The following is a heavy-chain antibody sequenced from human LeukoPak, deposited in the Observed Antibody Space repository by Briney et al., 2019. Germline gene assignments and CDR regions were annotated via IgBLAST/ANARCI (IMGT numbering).Heavy chain of an antibody. CDR1: GYTFSSYD. CDR3: ARSYSGSYWDYYYGMMS. CDR2: MNPNSGNT. J-gene: IGHJ6*02. D-gene: IGHD1-26*01. V-gene: IGHV1-8*01. Sequence: ASVKVSCKASGYTFSSYDINWVRQATGQGLEWMGWMNPNSGNTGYAQKFQGRVTMTRNTSISTAYMELSSLRSEDTAVYYCARSYSGSYWDYYYGMMSGAKGPRSPSP.